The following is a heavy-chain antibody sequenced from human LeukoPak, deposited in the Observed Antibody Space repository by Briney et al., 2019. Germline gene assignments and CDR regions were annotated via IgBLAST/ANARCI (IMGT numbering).Heavy chain of an antibody. CDR2: IYYSGST. CDR3: ASSGYYDRQAFDI. Sequence: KPSETLSLTCTVSGGSISSSSYYWGWIRQPPGKGLEWIGSIYYSGSTYYNPSLKSRVTISVDTSKNQFSLKLSSVTAADTAVYYCASSGYYDRQAFDIWGQGTMVTVSS. D-gene: IGHD3-22*01. V-gene: IGHV4-39*01. J-gene: IGHJ3*02. CDR1: GGSISSSSYY.